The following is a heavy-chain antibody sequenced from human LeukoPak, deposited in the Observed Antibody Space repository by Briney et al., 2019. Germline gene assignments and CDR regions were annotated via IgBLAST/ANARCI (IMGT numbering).Heavy chain of an antibody. Sequence: SETLSLTCAVHGGSFSGYYWSWIRQPPGKGLEWIGEINHSGSTNYNPSLKSRVTISVDTSKNQFSLKLSSVTAADTAVYYCARVNSYGSGSYNWFDPWGQGTLVTVSS. CDR2: INHSGST. CDR1: GGSFSGYY. V-gene: IGHV4-34*01. D-gene: IGHD3-10*01. CDR3: ARVNSYGSGSYNWFDP. J-gene: IGHJ5*02.